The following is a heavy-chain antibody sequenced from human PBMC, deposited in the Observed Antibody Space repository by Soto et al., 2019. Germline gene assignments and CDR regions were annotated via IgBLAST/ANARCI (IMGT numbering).Heavy chain of an antibody. D-gene: IGHD3-22*01. CDR2: IYHTGNA. Sequence: SETLSLTCGVSGDSISNSRFYWAWIRQPPGEGMEWIGSIYHTGNAYYNPSLKSRVTISVDTSKNQFSLKVTSVTAADTALYYCVRDYFDSSDYTTNWFDPWGQGTLVTVSS. CDR3: VRDYFDSSDYTTNWFDP. V-gene: IGHV4-39*01. J-gene: IGHJ5*02. CDR1: GDSISNSRFY.